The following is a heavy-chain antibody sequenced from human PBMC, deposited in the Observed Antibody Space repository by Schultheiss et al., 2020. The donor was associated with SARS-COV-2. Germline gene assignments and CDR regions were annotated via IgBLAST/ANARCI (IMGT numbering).Heavy chain of an antibody. CDR3: AKSPPIVVVMSTCFDY. D-gene: IGHD3-22*01. J-gene: IGHJ4*01. V-gene: IGHV3-23*01. Sequence: GGSLRLSCAASGFTFSSYWMSWVRQAPGKGLEWVSAISGSGGSTYYADSVKGRFTISRDNSKNTLYLQMNSLRAEDTAVYYCAKSPPIVVVMSTCFDYWGQGTLVTVSS. CDR1: GFTFSSYW. CDR2: ISGSGGST.